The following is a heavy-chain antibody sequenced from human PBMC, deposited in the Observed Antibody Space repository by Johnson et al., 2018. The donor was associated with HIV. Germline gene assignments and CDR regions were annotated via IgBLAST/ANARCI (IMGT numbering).Heavy chain of an antibody. V-gene: IGHV3-30-3*01. Sequence: QVHLVESGGGVVQPGRSLRLSCPASGFTFSSYALHWVRPAPGKGLEWVAFISHDGSNKYYADSVRGRFTISRDKSRNTLYLQMNSLKTEDTAVYYCARGPKNPGLDAFDIWGQGTVVTVSS. CDR3: ARGPKNPGLDAFDI. D-gene: IGHD1-14*01. J-gene: IGHJ3*02. CDR2: ISHDGSNK. CDR1: GFTFSSYA.